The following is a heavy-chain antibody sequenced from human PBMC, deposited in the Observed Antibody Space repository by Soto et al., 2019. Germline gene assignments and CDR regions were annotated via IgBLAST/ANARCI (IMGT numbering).Heavy chain of an antibody. V-gene: IGHV4-34*01. CDR3: ARGGSSDWQVAFDF. Sequence: SDTLSLTCAFYGLSFSCYFWNWLRQTPGKGLEWIGKVNHNGRNNYDPSLKSRVTISLDMSKNQISLKLTSVTAADTAVYYCARGGSSDWQVAFDFWGQGKMVTV. D-gene: IGHD6-19*01. CDR2: VNHNGRN. CDR1: GLSFSCYF. J-gene: IGHJ3*01.